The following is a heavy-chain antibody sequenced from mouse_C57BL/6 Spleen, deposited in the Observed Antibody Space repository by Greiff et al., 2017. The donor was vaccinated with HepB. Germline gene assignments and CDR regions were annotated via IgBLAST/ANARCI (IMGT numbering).Heavy chain of an antibody. CDR1: GYTFTSYW. Sequence: QVQLQQPGAELVKPGASVKLSCKASGYTFTSYWMHWVKQRPGQGLEWIGMIHPNSGSTNYNEKFKSKATLTVDKSSSTAYMQLSSLTSEDSAVYYCSRTPPIYYGYGHYFDYWGQGTTLTVSS. D-gene: IGHD2-2*01. CDR2: IHPNSGST. V-gene: IGHV1-64*01. CDR3: SRTPPIYYGYGHYFDY. J-gene: IGHJ2*01.